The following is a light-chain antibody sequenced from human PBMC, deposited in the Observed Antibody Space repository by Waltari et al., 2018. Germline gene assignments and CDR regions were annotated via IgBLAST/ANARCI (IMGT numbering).Light chain of an antibody. J-gene: IGLJ2*01. CDR2: DVS. CDR1: SSDVGGYDY. CDR3: NSYRSGSTLVV. V-gene: IGLV2-14*01. Sequence: QSALTQPASVSGSPGQSLTISCTGTSSDVGGYDYVSWYQQQPGQAPKLMIYDVSNRPSGVSNRFSGSKSGNTASLTISGLQSEDEGDYYCNSYRSGSTLVVFGGGTKLTVL.